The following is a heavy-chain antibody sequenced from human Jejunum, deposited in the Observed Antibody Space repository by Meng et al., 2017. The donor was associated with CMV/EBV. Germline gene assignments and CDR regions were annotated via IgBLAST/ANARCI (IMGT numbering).Heavy chain of an antibody. CDR2: VSYRGGT. V-gene: IGHV4-59*01. CDR3: ARDLYSSSFMDV. D-gene: IGHD6-13*01. Sequence: TVSGGSMTRYYGSWIPQPPGKGLEWIGYVSYRGGTNYNPSLKGRVTISVDTSKNQFSLKLSFLTAADTAVYYCARDLYSSSFMDVWGQGTTVTVSS. CDR1: GGSMTRYY. J-gene: IGHJ6*02.